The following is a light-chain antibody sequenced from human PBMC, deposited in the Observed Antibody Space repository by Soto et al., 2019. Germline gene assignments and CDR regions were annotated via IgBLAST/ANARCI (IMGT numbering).Light chain of an antibody. Sequence: EIVLTQSPATLSVSPGERATLSCRASQSVSSRLAWYQQKPGQAPRLLIYGASTRATGIPARFSGSGSGTEFTLTISSLQSEDFAVYYCQQYSSSPFTFGEGTKVEIK. V-gene: IGKV3-15*01. CDR2: GAS. CDR1: QSVSSR. J-gene: IGKJ4*01. CDR3: QQYSSSPFT.